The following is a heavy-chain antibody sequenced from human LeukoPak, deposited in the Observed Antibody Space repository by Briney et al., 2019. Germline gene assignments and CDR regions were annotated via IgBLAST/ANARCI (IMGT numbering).Heavy chain of an antibody. V-gene: IGHV3-21*01. D-gene: IGHD4-17*01. Sequence: GGSLRLSCAASGFTFSNYYMNWVRQAPGKGLEWVSSISGAFNYIYYADSVEGRFTISRDNAKNSLYLQMNSLRAEDTAVYYCARVPENYGDSSSYYYYMDVWGKGTTVTASS. CDR2: ISGAFNYI. CDR1: GFTFSNYY. CDR3: ARVPENYGDSSSYYYYMDV. J-gene: IGHJ6*03.